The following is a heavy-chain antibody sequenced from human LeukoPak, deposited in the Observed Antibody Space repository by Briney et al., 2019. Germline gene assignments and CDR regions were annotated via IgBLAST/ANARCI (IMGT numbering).Heavy chain of an antibody. CDR1: GFTFSSYA. CDR2: INSDGSST. D-gene: IGHD3-3*01. V-gene: IGHV3-74*01. J-gene: IGHJ6*03. CDR3: ARLRYNDFWSGHWKYYYYMDV. Sequence: GGSLRLSCAASGFTFSSYAMHWVRQAPGKWLMWVSCINSDGSSTSYADSVKGRFTISRDNAKNSLYLQMNSLRAEDTALYYCARLRYNDFWSGHWKYYYYMDVWGKGTTVTVSS.